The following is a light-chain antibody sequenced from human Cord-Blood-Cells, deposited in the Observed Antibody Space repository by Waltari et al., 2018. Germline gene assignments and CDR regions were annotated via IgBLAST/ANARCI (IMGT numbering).Light chain of an antibody. CDR3: MQALQTPWT. CDR1: QSLPHSNGYNY. Sequence: DIVMTQSPLSLPVTPGEPASISCRSSQSLPHSNGYNYLDWYLQKPGQSPQLLIYLGSNRASGVPDRFSGSGSGTDFTLKISRVGAEDVGVYYCMQALQTPWTFGQGTKVEIK. V-gene: IGKV2-28*01. CDR2: LGS. J-gene: IGKJ1*01.